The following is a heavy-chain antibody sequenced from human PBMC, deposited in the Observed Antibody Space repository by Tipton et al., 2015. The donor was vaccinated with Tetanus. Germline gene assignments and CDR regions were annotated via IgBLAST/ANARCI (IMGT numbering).Heavy chain of an antibody. J-gene: IGHJ4*02. CDR1: GFIFSSYN. V-gene: IGHV3-21*01. D-gene: IGHD6-25*01. CDR3: ASGSALDY. Sequence: SLRLSCEVSGFIFSSYNMNWVRQAPGKGLEWVASVSSTSSYIYYADSLKGRFTISRDNAKNSLYLRITTLRAEDTAVYYCASGSALDYWGRGTLVTVSS. CDR2: VSSTSSYI.